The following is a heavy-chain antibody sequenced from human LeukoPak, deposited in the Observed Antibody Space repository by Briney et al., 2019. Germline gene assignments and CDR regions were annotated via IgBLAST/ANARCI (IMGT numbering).Heavy chain of an antibody. J-gene: IGHJ5*02. CDR2: IYHSGST. Sequence: SETLSLTCTVSGYSISSGYYWGWIRQPPGKGLEWIGSIYHSGSTYYNPSLKSRVTISVDTSKNQFSLKLSSVTAADTAVYYCARGTYYYGSGRLGRWGYTTNWFDPWGQGTLVTVSS. V-gene: IGHV4-38-2*02. CDR1: GYSISSGYY. CDR3: ARGTYYYGSGRLGRWGYTTNWFDP. D-gene: IGHD3-10*01.